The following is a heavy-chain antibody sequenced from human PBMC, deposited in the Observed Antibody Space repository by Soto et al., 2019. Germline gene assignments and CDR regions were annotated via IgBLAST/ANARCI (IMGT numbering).Heavy chain of an antibody. CDR2: INAGNGDT. D-gene: IGHD1-20*01. CDR1: GYTFTIYP. V-gene: IGHV1-3*01. Sequence: ASVKVSCKASGYTFTIYPMHWVRQAPGQGLEWMGWINAGNGDTKYSQKFQGIVTITRDTSASTAYMELSSLRSEDTAVYFCARFPNWNYFDYWGQGTLVTVSS. CDR3: ARFPNWNYFDY. J-gene: IGHJ4*02.